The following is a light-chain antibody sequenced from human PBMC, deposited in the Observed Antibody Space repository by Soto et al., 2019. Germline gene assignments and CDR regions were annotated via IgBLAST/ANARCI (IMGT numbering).Light chain of an antibody. V-gene: IGKV3-20*01. CDR1: QSVTSNY. CDR2: GVS. CDR3: QQYGTSTGYT. Sequence: EIVLTQSPGTLSLSPGERATLSCRASQSVTSNYLARYQQKPGQAPRLLIYGVSSRATGIPDRLSGSGSGTDFTLTISRLEPEDFAVYYCQQYGTSTGYTFGQGTKLEIK. J-gene: IGKJ2*01.